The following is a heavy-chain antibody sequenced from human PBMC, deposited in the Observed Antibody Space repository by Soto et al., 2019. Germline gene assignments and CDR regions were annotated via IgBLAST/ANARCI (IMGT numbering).Heavy chain of an antibody. D-gene: IGHD3-3*01. CDR1: GYTFTSYY. CDR2: INPSGGST. J-gene: IGHJ6*02. V-gene: IGHV1-46*01. Sequence: DSVNVSCKASGYTFTSYYMHWVRQAPGQGLEWMGIINPSGGSTSYAQKFQGRVTMTRDTSTSTVYMELSSLRSEDTAVYYCARDYDFWSGYRKPAYYYYYYAMDVWGHGTTLTVSS. CDR3: ARDYDFWSGYRKPAYYYYYYAMDV.